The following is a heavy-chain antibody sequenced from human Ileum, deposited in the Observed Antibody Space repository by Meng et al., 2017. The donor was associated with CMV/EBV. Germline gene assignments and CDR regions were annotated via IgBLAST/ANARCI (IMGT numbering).Heavy chain of an antibody. Sequence: CAASGFTFSSYSMTWVRQAPGKVLEWVSSISSSSSYIYYADSVKGRFTISRDNAKNSLYLQMNRLRAEDTAVYYCARDDYSNYWFDPWGQGTLVTVSS. CDR1: GFTFSSYS. CDR2: ISSSSSYI. D-gene: IGHD4-11*01. J-gene: IGHJ5*02. V-gene: IGHV3-21*01. CDR3: ARDDYSNYWFDP.